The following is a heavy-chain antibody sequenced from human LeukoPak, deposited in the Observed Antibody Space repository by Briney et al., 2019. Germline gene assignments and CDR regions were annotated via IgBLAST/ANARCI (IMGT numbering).Heavy chain of an antibody. V-gene: IGHV1-2*02. CDR3: ARETTVTGVYYYYYMGV. CDR2: INPNSGGT. CDR1: GYTFTGYY. D-gene: IGHD4-11*01. J-gene: IGHJ6*03. Sequence: ASVKVSCKASGYTFTGYYMHWVRQAPGQGLEWMGWINPNSGGTNYAQKFQGRVTMTRDTSISTVYMELSSLRSEDTAVYYCARETTVTGVYYYYYMGVWGKGTTVTVSS.